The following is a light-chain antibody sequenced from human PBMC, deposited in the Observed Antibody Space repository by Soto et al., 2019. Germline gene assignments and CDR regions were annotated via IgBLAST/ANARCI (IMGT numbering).Light chain of an antibody. CDR3: EQYNNWPPWT. Sequence: EIVMTQSPATLSVSPGARATLSCRASQSVSSNLAWYQQKPGQAPRLLIYGASTRATGIPARFSGSGSGKEFTLTSRSLQSEDFAVYYCEQYNNWPPWTFGQGTKVEIK. CDR2: GAS. V-gene: IGKV3-15*01. J-gene: IGKJ1*01. CDR1: QSVSSN.